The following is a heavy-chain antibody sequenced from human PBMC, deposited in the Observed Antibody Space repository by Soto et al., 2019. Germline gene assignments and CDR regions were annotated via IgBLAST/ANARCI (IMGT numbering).Heavy chain of an antibody. D-gene: IGHD6-6*01. Sequence: VASVKVSCKASGGTFSSYAISWVRQAPGQGLEWMGGIIPIFGTANYAQKFQGRVTITADESTSTAYMELSSLRSEDTAVYYCARDPSMAHPYGMDVWGPVTTVTVSS. V-gene: IGHV1-69*13. CDR1: GGTFSSYA. J-gene: IGHJ6*02. CDR3: ARDPSMAHPYGMDV. CDR2: IIPIFGTA.